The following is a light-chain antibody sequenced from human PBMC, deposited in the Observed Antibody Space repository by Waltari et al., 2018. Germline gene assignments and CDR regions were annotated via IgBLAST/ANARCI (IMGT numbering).Light chain of an antibody. V-gene: IGLV2-14*03. J-gene: IGLJ2*01. CDR1: SSDVGGYKY. CDR3: NSYTSSSILEVV. Sequence: QSALTQPASVSGSPGQSITISCTGTSSDVGGYKYVSWYQQHPGKAPKLMIYDVSTRPSGVSNRFSGSKSGNTASLTISGRKAEDEADYYCNSYTSSSILEVVFGGGTKLTVL. CDR2: DVS.